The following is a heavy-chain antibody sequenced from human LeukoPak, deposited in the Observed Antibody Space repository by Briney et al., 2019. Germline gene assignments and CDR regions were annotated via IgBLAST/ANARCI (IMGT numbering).Heavy chain of an antibody. J-gene: IGHJ4*02. D-gene: IGHD2-15*01. V-gene: IGHV3-23*01. CDR1: GFTFSSYA. CDR2: ISGSGAGT. CDR3: AKESDIVVIVAAHDY. Sequence: QSGGSLRLSCAASGFTFSSYAMSWVCQAPEKGLEWVSGISGSGAGTYYADSVKGRFTISRDNSKNTLYLQMNSLRAEDTAVYYCAKESDIVVIVAAHDYWGQGTLVTVSS.